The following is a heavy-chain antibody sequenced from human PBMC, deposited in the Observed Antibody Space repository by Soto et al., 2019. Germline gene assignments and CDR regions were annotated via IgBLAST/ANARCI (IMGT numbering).Heavy chain of an antibody. CDR2: ISYDGSNK. Sequence: PGGSLRLSCAASGFTFSSYAMHWARRAPGKGLEWVAVISYDGSNKYYADSVKGRFTISRDNSKNTLYLQMNSLRAEDTAVYYCARVFSWLVNKFDYWGQGTLVTVSS. V-gene: IGHV3-30-3*01. D-gene: IGHD6-19*01. CDR3: ARVFSWLVNKFDY. J-gene: IGHJ4*02. CDR1: GFTFSSYA.